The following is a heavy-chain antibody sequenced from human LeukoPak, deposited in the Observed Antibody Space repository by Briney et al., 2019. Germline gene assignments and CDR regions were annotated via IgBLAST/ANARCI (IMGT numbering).Heavy chain of an antibody. CDR2: INPNSGGT. J-gene: IGHJ5*02. Sequence: ASVKVSCKASGYTFTGYYMHWVRQAPGQGLEWMGWINPNSGGTNYAQKLQGRVTMTTDTSTSTAYMELRSLRSDDTAVYYCARSGPIAAAGMPWGQGTLVTVSS. CDR1: GYTFTGYY. D-gene: IGHD6-13*01. CDR3: ARSGPIAAAGMP. V-gene: IGHV1-2*02.